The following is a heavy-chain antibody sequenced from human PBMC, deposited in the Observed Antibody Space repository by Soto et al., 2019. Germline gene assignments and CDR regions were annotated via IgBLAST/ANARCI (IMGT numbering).Heavy chain of an antibody. J-gene: IGHJ6*02. V-gene: IGHV3-48*02. CDR2: ISSRSYTI. CDR3: ARGGSSSDNGMDV. D-gene: IGHD6-6*01. Sequence: EVKLVESGGDLVQPGGSLRLSCAASGFTFSTYSMNWVRQAPGKGLEWVSYISSRSYTIYYVDSVKGRFTISRDNAKNPFFRKMNSLRDEDTAVYYCARGGSSSDNGMDVWGQGTTVTVSS. CDR1: GFTFSTYS.